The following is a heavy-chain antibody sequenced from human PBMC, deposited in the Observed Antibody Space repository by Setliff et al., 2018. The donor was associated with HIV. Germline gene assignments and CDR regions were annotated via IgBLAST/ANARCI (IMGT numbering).Heavy chain of an antibody. V-gene: IGHV5-51*01. CDR3: ARLSRHYSDSTAYHDAFDV. Sequence: GESLKISCKGSGYRFNIYWIGWVRQMPGKGLEWMGIIYPGDSDTIYSPSFQGQVTISVDKSITTAYLQWSSLKASDTAMYYCARLSRHYSDSTAYHDAFDVWGQGTKVTVSS. CDR2: IYPGDSDT. J-gene: IGHJ3*01. D-gene: IGHD3-22*01. CDR1: GYRFNIYW.